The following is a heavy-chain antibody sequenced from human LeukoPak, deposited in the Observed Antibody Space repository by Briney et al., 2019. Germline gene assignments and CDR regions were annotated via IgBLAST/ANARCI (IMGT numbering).Heavy chain of an antibody. V-gene: IGHV1-3*03. CDR1: GYTFTGYY. D-gene: IGHD5-24*01. CDR3: ARDGGSGRDGYDPDYYYYYMDV. Sequence: ASVKVSCKASGYTFTGYYMHWVRQAPGQRLEWMGWINAGNGNTKYSQEFQGRVTITRDTSASTAYMELSSLRSEDMAVYYCARDGGSGRDGYDPDYYYYYMDVWGKGTTVTVSS. J-gene: IGHJ6*03. CDR2: INAGNGNT.